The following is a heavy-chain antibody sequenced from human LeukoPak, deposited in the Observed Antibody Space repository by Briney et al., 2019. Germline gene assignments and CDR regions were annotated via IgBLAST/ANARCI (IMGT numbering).Heavy chain of an antibody. CDR2: INPNSGGT. V-gene: IGHV1-2*02. CDR3: ARVPVAVAGRDY. CDR1: GYTFTGYY. D-gene: IGHD6-19*01. Sequence: GASVKVSCKASGYTFTGYYMHWVRQAPGQGLEWMGWINPNSGGTIYAQKFQGRVTMTRDTSISTAYMELSRLRSDDTAVYYCARVPVAVAGRDYWGQGTLVTVSS. J-gene: IGHJ4*02.